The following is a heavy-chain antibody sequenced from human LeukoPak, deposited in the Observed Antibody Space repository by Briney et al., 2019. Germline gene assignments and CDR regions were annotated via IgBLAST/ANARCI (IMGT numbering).Heavy chain of an antibody. CDR3: ARSLILTGYFDY. J-gene: IGHJ4*02. CDR1: GFTFTTY. Sequence: GGSLRLSCAASGFTFTTYMNWVRQAPGKGLEWVSAISGSGGTTYYADSVKGRFTISRDNSKNTLYLQMNSLRAEDTAVYYCARSLILTGYFDYWGQGTLVTVSS. V-gene: IGHV3-23*01. D-gene: IGHD3-9*01. CDR2: ISGSGGTT.